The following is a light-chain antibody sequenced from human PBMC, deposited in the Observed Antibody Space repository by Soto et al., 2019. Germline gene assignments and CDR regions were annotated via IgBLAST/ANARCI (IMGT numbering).Light chain of an antibody. CDR2: EVR. V-gene: IGLV2-14*01. CDR3: SAYTARSTLV. CDR1: MRDVGAYNL. J-gene: IGLJ3*02. Sequence: QSALTQPASVSGSAGQSITISCSVTMRDVGAYNLVSWYQQHPGTAPKLSIYEVRNRPSRISSRFSGSRSGNTASLTISGLQSEDEGDYDCSAYTARSTLVFGGGTKVTVL.